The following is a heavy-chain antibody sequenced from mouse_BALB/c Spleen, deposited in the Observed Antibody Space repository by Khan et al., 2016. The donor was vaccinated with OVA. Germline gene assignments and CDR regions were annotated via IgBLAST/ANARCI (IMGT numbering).Heavy chain of an antibody. D-gene: IGHD1-1*01. CDR3: ARDWSRYNYAMDY. CDR1: GYSITSDYA. Sequence: VQLKQSGPGLVKPSQSLSLTCTVTGYSITSDYAWNWIRQFPGNKLEWMGYISYSGSTSYNPSLKSRISITRDTSKNQFFLQLNSVTTEDTATYYCARDWSRYNYAMDYWGQGTAVTVSS. CDR2: ISYSGST. J-gene: IGHJ4*01. V-gene: IGHV3-2*02.